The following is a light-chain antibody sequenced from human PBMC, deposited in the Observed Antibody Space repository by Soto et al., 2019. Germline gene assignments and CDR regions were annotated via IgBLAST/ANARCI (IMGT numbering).Light chain of an antibody. Sequence: DIQMTQSPSTLSASVGDRVTITCRASQSITNWLAWYQQKPGKATKLLIYDDSSLESGVTSRFSGRGYGTGFTLTISSLQPDDFGTYYCQQYNSYPYTFGQGTKLEIK. CDR3: QQYNSYPYT. V-gene: IGKV1-5*01. CDR2: DDS. CDR1: QSITNW. J-gene: IGKJ2*01.